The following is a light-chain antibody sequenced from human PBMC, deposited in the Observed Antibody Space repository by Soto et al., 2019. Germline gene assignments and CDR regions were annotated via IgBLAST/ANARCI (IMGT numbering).Light chain of an antibody. CDR1: SSNIGAGYD. CDR2: ANN. CDR3: QSYDSSRYV. J-gene: IGLJ1*01. V-gene: IGLV1-40*01. Sequence: QLVLTQPPSVSGAPGQRVTISCTGSSSNIGAGYDVHWYQQLPGTAPKLLIYANNNRPSGVPDRFSGSKSGTSASLAITGLQAEDEADYYCQSYDSSRYVFGTGTKLTVL.